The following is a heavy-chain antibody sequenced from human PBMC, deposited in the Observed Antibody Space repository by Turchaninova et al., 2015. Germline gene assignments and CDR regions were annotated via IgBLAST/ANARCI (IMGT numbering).Heavy chain of an antibody. J-gene: IGHJ5*01. V-gene: IGHV1-2*02. D-gene: IGHD2-8*01. CDR1: GPTFPGSF. CDR2: INPNSGGT. Sequence: QVPLVPAGAEGEKPGASGRVPSRASGPTFPGSFMLRVRQAPGQGLEWMGWINPNSGGTKYALSFQGRVTMTRDTSINTAYMELNSLRSDDTAVYYCGRGVSEGHCTPTFCAPNWLDSWGQGTLVTVSS. CDR3: GRGVSEGHCTPTFCAPNWLDS.